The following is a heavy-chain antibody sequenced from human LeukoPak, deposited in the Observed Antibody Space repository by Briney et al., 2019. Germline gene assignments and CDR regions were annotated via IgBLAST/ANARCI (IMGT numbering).Heavy chain of an antibody. CDR1: GYSFTSYW. Sequence: GESLKISCKGSGYSFTSYWIGWVRQMPGKGLEGMGIIYPGDSDTRYSPSFQGQVTISADKSISTAYLQWSSLKASDTAMYYCARPIAGYSYGTLDNWFDPWGQGTLVTVSS. CDR3: ARPIAGYSYGTLDNWFDP. V-gene: IGHV5-51*01. J-gene: IGHJ5*02. D-gene: IGHD5-18*01. CDR2: IYPGDSDT.